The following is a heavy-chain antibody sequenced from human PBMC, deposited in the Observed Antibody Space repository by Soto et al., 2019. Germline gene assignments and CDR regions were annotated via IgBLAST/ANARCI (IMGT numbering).Heavy chain of an antibody. Sequence: PGGSLRLSCSASGFTFSSYAMHWVRQAPGKGLEYVLAISSNGGSTYYADSVKGRFTISRDNSKNTLYLQMSSLRAEDTAVYYCVIIEYSSSSVFDPWGQGTLVTVSS. D-gene: IGHD6-6*01. CDR3: VIIEYSSSSVFDP. CDR1: GFTFSSYA. V-gene: IGHV3-64D*06. J-gene: IGHJ5*02. CDR2: ISSNGGST.